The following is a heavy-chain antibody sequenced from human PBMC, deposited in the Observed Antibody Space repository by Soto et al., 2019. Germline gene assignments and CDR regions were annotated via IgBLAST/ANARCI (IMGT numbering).Heavy chain of an antibody. CDR3: PRNWNLDY. V-gene: IGHV3-21*01. CDR2: NSSSSSYI. J-gene: IGHJ4*02. Sequence: GGSLRLSCAASGFTFSSYSMNWVRQAPGKGLEWVSSNSSSSSYIYYAGSVKGRFTISRDNAKNSLYLQMNSLRAEDTAVYYCPRNWNLDYWGQGTLVTVSS. D-gene: IGHD1-1*01. CDR1: GFTFSSYS.